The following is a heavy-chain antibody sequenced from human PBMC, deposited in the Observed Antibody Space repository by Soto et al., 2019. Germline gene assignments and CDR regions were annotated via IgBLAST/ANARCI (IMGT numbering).Heavy chain of an antibody. CDR3: ARGEDTAVVSRPDV. CDR2: ISSSSSYI. CDR1: GFTFSSYS. D-gene: IGHD5-18*01. Sequence: PGGSLRLSCAASGFTFSSYSMNWVRQAPGKGLEWVSSISSSSSYIYYADSVKGRFTISRDNAKNSLYLQMNSLRAEDTAVYYCARGEDTAVVSRPDVWGQGTTVTVSS. J-gene: IGHJ6*02. V-gene: IGHV3-21*01.